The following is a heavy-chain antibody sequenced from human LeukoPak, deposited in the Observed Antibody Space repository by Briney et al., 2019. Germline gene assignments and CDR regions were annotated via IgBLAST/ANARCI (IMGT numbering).Heavy chain of an antibody. V-gene: IGHV4-38-2*01. J-gene: IGHJ4*02. D-gene: IGHD2-2*01. Sequence: PSETLSLTCAVSGYSITTVYWWGWIRQTPGRGLEWIGSLHHSGITSYNPSLKSRVTISVDTSKNQFSLRLTSVTAADTAVYYCARRRCSSTSCSDYWGQGTLVTVSS. CDR2: LHHSGIT. CDR3: ARRRCSSTSCSDY. CDR1: GYSITTVYW.